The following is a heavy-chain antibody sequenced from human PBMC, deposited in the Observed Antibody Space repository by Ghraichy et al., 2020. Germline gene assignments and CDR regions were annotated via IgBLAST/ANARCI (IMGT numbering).Heavy chain of an antibody. CDR1: GGTFSSYA. Sequence: SVKVSCKASGGTFSSYAISWVRQAPGQGLEWMGGIIPIFGTANYAQKFQGRVTITADESTSTAYMELSSLRSEDTAVYYCARKGAVAGTGYWYFDLWGRGTLVTVSS. J-gene: IGHJ2*01. V-gene: IGHV1-69*13. CDR2: IIPIFGTA. D-gene: IGHD6-19*01. CDR3: ARKGAVAGTGYWYFDL.